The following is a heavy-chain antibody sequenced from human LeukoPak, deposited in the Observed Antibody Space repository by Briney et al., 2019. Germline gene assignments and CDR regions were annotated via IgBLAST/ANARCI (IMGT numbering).Heavy chain of an antibody. D-gene: IGHD4-17*01. V-gene: IGHV1-8*02. CDR3: ARGYGRSNAFDI. CDR1: GYTFTSYY. Sequence: ASVKVSCKASGYTFTSYYMHWVRQAPGQGLEWMGWMSPHSGDTGYAQKFQGRVTMTRNTSINTAYMELSSLRYEDTAVYYCARGYGRSNAFDIWGQGTLVTVSS. CDR2: MSPHSGDT. J-gene: IGHJ3*02.